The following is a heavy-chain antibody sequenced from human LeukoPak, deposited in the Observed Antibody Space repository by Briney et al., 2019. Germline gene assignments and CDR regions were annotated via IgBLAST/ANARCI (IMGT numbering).Heavy chain of an antibody. CDR1: GGSISSSSYY. CDR3: ASAEANYGGSVFDY. V-gene: IGHV4-39*01. J-gene: IGHJ4*02. CDR2: IYYGGNI. D-gene: IGHD4-23*01. Sequence: KTSETLSLTCTVSGGSISSSSYYWCWIRQPPGKGLEWLGTIYYGGNINYNLSLKSRLTISADTSNNQLSLKLSSVTAADTAVYYCASAEANYGGSVFDYWGQGTLVTVSS.